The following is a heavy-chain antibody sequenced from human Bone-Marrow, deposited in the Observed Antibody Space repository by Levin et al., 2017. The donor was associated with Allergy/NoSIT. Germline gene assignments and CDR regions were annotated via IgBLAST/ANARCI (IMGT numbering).Heavy chain of an antibody. CDR1: GFSLTTSHMR. D-gene: IGHD3-10*01. V-gene: IGHV2-70*04. CDR2: IDWDDDT. J-gene: IGHJ4*02. CDR3: ARNSPYGGFDY. Sequence: SGPTLVKPTQTLTLTCTFSGFSLTTSHMRVSWIRQPPGKALEWLGRIDWDDDTFYSPSLNTRLTISKDTSKNQVVLTLTRMDPVDTATYYCARNSPYGGFDYWGQGTPVTVSS.